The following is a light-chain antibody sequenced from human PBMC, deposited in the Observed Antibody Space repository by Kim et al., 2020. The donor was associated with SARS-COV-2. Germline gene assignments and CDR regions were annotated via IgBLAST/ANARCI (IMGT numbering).Light chain of an antibody. CDR2: RDN. Sequence: GQGSTISCSGSSSNSGSKTVNWYRRLPGTAPKLLIYRDNQWPAGVPDRFSGSKSGPSASLAISDLQSEDEADYFCAAWDDSLNGPVFGGGTQLTVL. J-gene: IGLJ3*02. V-gene: IGLV1-44*01. CDR1: SSNSGSKT. CDR3: AAWDDSLNGPV.